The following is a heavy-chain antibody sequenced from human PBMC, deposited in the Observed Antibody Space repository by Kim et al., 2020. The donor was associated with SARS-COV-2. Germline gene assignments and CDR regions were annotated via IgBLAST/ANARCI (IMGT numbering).Heavy chain of an antibody. CDR3: ARGDYYGTGFDY. D-gene: IGHD3-10*01. CDR2: IWYDGSNK. J-gene: IGHJ4*02. Sequence: GGSLRLSCAASGFTFSSYGMHWVRQAPGKGLEWVAVIWYDGSNKYYADSVKGRFTISRDNSKNTLYLQMNSLRAEDTAVYYCARGDYYGTGFDYWGQGTLGTVSS. CDR1: GFTFSSYG. V-gene: IGHV3-33*01.